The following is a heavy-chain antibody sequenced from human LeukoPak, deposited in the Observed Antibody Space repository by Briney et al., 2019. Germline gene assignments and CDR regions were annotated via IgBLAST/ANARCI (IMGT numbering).Heavy chain of an antibody. J-gene: IGHJ3*02. CDR3: ARGSYYYDSSGYYGGDAFDI. D-gene: IGHD3-22*01. V-gene: IGHV3-48*04. Sequence: GGSLRLSCAASGFTFSSYSMNWIRQAPGKGLEWVSYISSSGSTIYYADSVKGRFTISRDNAKNSLYLQMNSLRAEDTAVYYCARGSYYYDSSGYYGGDAFDIWGQGTMVTVSS. CDR2: ISSSGSTI. CDR1: GFTFSSYS.